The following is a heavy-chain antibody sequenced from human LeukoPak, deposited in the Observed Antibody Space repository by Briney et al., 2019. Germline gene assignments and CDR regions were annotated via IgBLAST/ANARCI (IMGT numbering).Heavy chain of an antibody. CDR2: ISAYNGNT. V-gene: IGHV1-18*01. CDR3: ARHRYGYCSSTSCQIPFDY. Sequence: ASVKVSCKASGYTFTSYGISWVRQAPGQGLEWMGWISAYNGNTNYAQKLQGRVTMTTDTSTSTAYMELRSLRSDDTAVYYCARHRYGYCSSTSCQIPFDYWGQGTLVTVSS. D-gene: IGHD2-2*03. J-gene: IGHJ4*02. CDR1: GYTFTSYG.